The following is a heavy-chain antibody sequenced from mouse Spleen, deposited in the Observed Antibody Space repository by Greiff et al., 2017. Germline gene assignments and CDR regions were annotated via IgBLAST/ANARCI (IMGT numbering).Heavy chain of an antibody. CDR3: AKKSYYGNYVDY. CDR1: GFTFSDYG. V-gene: IGHV5-17*01. Sequence: EVMLVESGGGLVKPGGSLKLSCAASGFTFSDYGMHWVRQAPEKGLEWVAYISSGSSTIYYADTVKGRFTISRDNAKNTLFLQMTSLRSEDTAMYYCAKKSYYGNYVDYWGQGTTLTVSS. D-gene: IGHD2-10*01. CDR2: ISSGSSTI. J-gene: IGHJ2*01.